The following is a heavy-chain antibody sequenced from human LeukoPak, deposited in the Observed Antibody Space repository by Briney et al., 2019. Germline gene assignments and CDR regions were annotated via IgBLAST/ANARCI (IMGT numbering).Heavy chain of an antibody. CDR2: IYYYGNT. CDR3: AGMRITTPTVRTLDY. CDR1: GGSISGYY. V-gene: IGHV4-39*07. Sequence: SETLSLTCTVSGGSISGYYWGWIRQPPGKGLEWIGSIYYYGNTYYNPSLKSRVTIYVDTSKNQFSLKLSSVTAADTAVYYCAGMRITTPTVRTLDYWGQGTLVTVSS. J-gene: IGHJ4*02. D-gene: IGHD1-14*01.